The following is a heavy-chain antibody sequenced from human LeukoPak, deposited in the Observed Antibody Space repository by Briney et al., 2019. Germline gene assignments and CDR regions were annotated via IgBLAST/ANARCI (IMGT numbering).Heavy chain of an antibody. CDR2: IIPIFGTA. D-gene: IGHD3/OR15-3a*01. J-gene: IGHJ4*02. CDR1: GGTCSSYA. V-gene: IGHV1-69*05. Sequence: SVKVSCKASGGTCSSYAISWVRQAPGQGVEWMGRIIPIFGTANYAQKFQARVTITTDESTSTAYMEPSSLRSEDTAVYYCARSGGAGYYTDFDYWGQGTLVTVSS. CDR3: ARSGGAGYYTDFDY.